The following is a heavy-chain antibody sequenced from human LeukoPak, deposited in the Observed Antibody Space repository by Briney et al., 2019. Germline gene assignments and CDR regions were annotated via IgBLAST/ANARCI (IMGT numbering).Heavy chain of an antibody. D-gene: IGHD2-2*02. CDR1: GFTFTSSA. J-gene: IGHJ4*02. CDR2: IVVGSGNT. Sequence: GASVKVSCKASGFTFTSSAVQWVRQAGGQRLEWIGWIVVGSGNTNYAQKFQERVTITRDMSTSTAYMELSSLRSEDTAVYYCAAAPRYCSSTSCYNYWGQGTLVTVSS. V-gene: IGHV1-58*01. CDR3: AAAPRYCSSTSCYNY.